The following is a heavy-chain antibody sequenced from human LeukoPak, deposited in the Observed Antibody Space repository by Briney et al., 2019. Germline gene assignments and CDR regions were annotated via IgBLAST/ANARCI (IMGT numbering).Heavy chain of an antibody. D-gene: IGHD3-3*01. CDR1: GGSISDHY. Sequence: SETLSLTCLVSGGSISDHYWSWLRQPPGKGLEWIGYISDSGSTSYSPSLKGRVTISMDTSKNQFSLKLSSVTAADTAVYYCASNAITYYDFWSGYHPGYNWFDPWGQGTLVTVSS. V-gene: IGHV4-59*08. CDR3: ASNAITYYDFWSGYHPGYNWFDP. J-gene: IGHJ5*02. CDR2: ISDSGST.